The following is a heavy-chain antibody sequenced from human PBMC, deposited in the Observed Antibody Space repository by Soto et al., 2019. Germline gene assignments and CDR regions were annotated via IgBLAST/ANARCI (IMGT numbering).Heavy chain of an antibody. Sequence: PTLVNPTQTLTLTCTFSGFSLSTSGVGVGWIRQPPGKALEWLALIYWNDDKRYSPSLKSRLTITKDTSKNQVVLTMTNMDPVDTATYYCAHQLMYSSGWYVDYWGQCTMVTVSS. CDR1: GFSLSTSGVG. J-gene: IGHJ4*02. D-gene: IGHD6-19*01. CDR3: AHQLMYSSGWYVDY. CDR2: IYWNDDK. V-gene: IGHV2-5*01.